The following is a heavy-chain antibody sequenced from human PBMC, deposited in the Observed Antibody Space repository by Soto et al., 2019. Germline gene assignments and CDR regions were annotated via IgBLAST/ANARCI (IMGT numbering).Heavy chain of an antibody. CDR2: INHSGSS. V-gene: IGHV4-34*01. J-gene: IGHJ2*01. CDR3: ARMAGPWYFDV. CDR1: GGSFSGFY. Sequence: QVQLQQWGAGLLKPSETLSLTCAVHGGSFSGFYWTWIRQPPGKGLEWIGEINHSGSSNYNPPLKSRVTMSLDTSRNQFSLSLNSVTAADTAVYYCARMAGPWYFDVWGRGTLVTVSS.